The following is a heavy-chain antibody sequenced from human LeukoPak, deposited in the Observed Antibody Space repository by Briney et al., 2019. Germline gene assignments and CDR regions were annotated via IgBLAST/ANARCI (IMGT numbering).Heavy chain of an antibody. CDR2: IKSKTDGGTT. D-gene: IGHD3-3*01. V-gene: IGHV3-15*01. CDR3: TTERYDFWSGTFDY. J-gene: IGHJ4*02. CDR1: GFTFSNAW. Sequence: PGGSLRLSCAASGFTFSNAWMSWVRQAPGKGLEWDGRIKSKTDGGTTDYAAPVKGRFTISRDDSKNTLYLQMNSLKTEDTAVYYCTTERYDFWSGTFDYWGQGTLVTVSS.